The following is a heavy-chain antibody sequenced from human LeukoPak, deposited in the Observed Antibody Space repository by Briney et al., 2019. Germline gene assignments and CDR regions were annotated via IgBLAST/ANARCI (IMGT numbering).Heavy chain of an antibody. CDR1: GFTFDDYA. CDR2: ISGDGGST. Sequence: GGSLRLSCAASGFTFDDYAMQWDRQAPGKGLEWVSLISGDGGSTYYADSVKGRFTISRDNSKNSLYLQMNSLRTEDTALYYCAKDISLGRGWYYFDYWGQGTLVTVSS. CDR3: AKDISLGRGWYYFDY. D-gene: IGHD6-19*01. J-gene: IGHJ4*02. V-gene: IGHV3-43*02.